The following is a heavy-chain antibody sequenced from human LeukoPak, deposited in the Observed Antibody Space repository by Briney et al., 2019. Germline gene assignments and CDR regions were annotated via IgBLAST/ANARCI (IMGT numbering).Heavy chain of an antibody. Sequence: GASVKVSCKASGGTFSSYAFSWVRQAPGQGLEWMGGIIPIFGTANYAQKFQGRVTITTDESTSTAYMELSSLRSEDTAVYYCARDVGGGYSYGSFDYWGQGTLVTVSS. J-gene: IGHJ4*02. V-gene: IGHV1-69*05. CDR3: ARDVGGGYSYGSFDY. CDR2: IIPIFGTA. CDR1: GGTFSSYA. D-gene: IGHD5-18*01.